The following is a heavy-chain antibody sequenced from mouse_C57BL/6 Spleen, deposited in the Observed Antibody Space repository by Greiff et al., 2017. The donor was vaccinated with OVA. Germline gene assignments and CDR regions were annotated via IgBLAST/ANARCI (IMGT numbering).Heavy chain of an antibody. D-gene: IGHD2-14*01. CDR1: GFTFSDYY. V-gene: IGHV5-12*01. CDR3: ASVRYYYAMDY. J-gene: IGHJ4*01. CDR2: ISNGGGST. Sequence: EVQGVESGGGLVQPGGSLKLSCAASGFTFSDYYMYWVRQTPEKRLEWVAYISNGGGSTYYPDTVKGRFTISRDNAKNTLYLQMSRLKSEDTAMYYCASVRYYYAMDYWGQGTSVTVSS.